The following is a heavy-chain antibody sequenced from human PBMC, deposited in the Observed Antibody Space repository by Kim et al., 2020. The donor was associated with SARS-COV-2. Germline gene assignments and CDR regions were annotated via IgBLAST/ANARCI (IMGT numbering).Heavy chain of an antibody. CDR1: GFTFSNAW. V-gene: IGHV3-15*01. D-gene: IGHD3-22*01. J-gene: IGHJ6*03. CDR3: TTVKDRITMIVVVPYYYYYMDV. CDR2: IKSKTDGGTT. Sequence: GGSLRLSCAASGFTFSNAWMSWVRQAPGKGLEWVGRIKSKTDGGTTDYAAPVKGRFTISREESKNTLYLQMNSLKTEDTAVYYCTTVKDRITMIVVVPYYYYYMDVWGKGTPVTVSS.